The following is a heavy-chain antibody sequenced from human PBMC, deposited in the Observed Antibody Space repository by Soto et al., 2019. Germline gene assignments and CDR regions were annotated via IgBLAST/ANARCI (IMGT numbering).Heavy chain of an antibody. J-gene: IGHJ5*02. CDR1: GDTFTSYD. V-gene: IGHV1-8*01. D-gene: IGHD1-1*01. CDR3: AKAGWLGWFDP. Sequence: QVQLVQSGAEVKKPGASVKVSCKASGDTFTSYDINWGRQATGQGLEWMGWMNPKNGNTGYAQKFQGRVTMTRNTSITTAYMELSSLRSEDTAVYYCAKAGWLGWFDPWGQGTLVTVSS. CDR2: MNPKNGNT.